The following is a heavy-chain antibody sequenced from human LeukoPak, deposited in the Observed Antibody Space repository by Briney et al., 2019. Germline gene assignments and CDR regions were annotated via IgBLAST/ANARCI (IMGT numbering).Heavy chain of an antibody. CDR1: GFTFSSYS. CDR2: ISSSSSYI. J-gene: IGHJ3*02. D-gene: IGHD6-13*01. CDR3: ARPIAAAEDAFDI. V-gene: IGHV3-21*01. Sequence: GGSLRLSCAASGFTFSSYSMNWVRQAPGKGLEWVSSISSSSSYIYYADSVKGRFTISRDNAKNSLYQQMNSLRAEDTAVYYCARPIAAAEDAFDIWGQGTMVTVSS.